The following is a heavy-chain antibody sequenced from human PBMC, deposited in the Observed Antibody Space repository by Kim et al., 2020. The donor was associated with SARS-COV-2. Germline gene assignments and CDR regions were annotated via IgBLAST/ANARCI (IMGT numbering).Heavy chain of an antibody. CDR3: ARDLGGILYYYYGMDV. D-gene: IGHD2-15*01. CDR1: GFTVSSNY. J-gene: IGHJ6*02. CDR2: IYSGGST. Sequence: GGSLRLSCAASGFTVSSNYMSWVRQAPGKGLEWVSVIYSGGSTYYADSVKGRFTISRDNSKNTLYLQMNSLRAEDTAVYYCARDLGGILYYYYGMDVWGQGTTVTVSS. V-gene: IGHV3-66*01.